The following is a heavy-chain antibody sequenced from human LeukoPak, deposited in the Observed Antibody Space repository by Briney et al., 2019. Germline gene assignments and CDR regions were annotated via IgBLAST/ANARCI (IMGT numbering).Heavy chain of an antibody. V-gene: IGHV1-2*02. CDR3: ARDGAIYYYDSSGYPNY. Sequence: ASVKVSCKVSGYTFTAHYMHWVRQAPGQGLEWMGWINPNSGGTNYAQKFQGRVTMTRDTSISTAYMELSRLRSDDTAVYYCARDGAIYYYDSSGYPNYWGQGTLVTVSS. J-gene: IGHJ4*02. CDR1: GYTFTAHY. CDR2: INPNSGGT. D-gene: IGHD3-22*01.